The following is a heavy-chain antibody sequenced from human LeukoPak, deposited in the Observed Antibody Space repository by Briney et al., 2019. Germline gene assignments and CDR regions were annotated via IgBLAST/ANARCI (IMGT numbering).Heavy chain of an antibody. V-gene: IGHV1-18*01. CDR1: GYTFTSYG. CDR3: ARSYIWSPVAGTYAFDI. Sequence: ASVKVSCKASGYTFTSYGISWVRQAPGQGLEWMGWISAYNGNTNYAQKLQGRVTMTTDTSTSTAYMELRSLRSDDTAVYYCARSYIWSPVAGTYAFDIWGQGTMVTVSS. J-gene: IGHJ3*02. CDR2: ISAYNGNT. D-gene: IGHD6-19*01.